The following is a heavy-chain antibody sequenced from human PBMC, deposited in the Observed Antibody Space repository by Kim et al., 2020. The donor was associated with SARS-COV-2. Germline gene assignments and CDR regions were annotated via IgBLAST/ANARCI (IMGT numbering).Heavy chain of an antibody. J-gene: IGHJ4*02. D-gene: IGHD4-4*01. CDR3: AAERAVTTYPVY. CDR2: IVVGSGNT. V-gene: IGHV1-58*01. Sequence: SVKVSCKASGFTFTSSAVQWARQARGQRLEWIGWIVVGSGNTNYAQKFQERVTITRDMSTSTAYMELSSLRSEDTAVYYCAAERAVTTYPVYWGQGTLVTVSS. CDR1: GFTFTSSA.